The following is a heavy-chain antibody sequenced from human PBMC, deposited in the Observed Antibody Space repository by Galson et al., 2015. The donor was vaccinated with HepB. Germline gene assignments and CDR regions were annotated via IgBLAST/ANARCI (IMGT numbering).Heavy chain of an antibody. Sequence: SLRLSCAASGFTFSSYGMHWVRQAPGKGLEWVAVISYDGSNKYYADSVKGRFTISRDNSKNTLYLQMNSLRAEDTAVYYCAKDRWYCSSTSCADLGYWGQGTLVTVSS. V-gene: IGHV3-30*18. CDR3: AKDRWYCSSTSCADLGY. CDR2: ISYDGSNK. J-gene: IGHJ4*02. CDR1: GFTFSSYG. D-gene: IGHD2-2*01.